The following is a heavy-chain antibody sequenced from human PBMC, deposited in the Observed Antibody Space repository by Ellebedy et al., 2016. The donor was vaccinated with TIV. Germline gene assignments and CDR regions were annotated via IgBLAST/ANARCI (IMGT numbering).Heavy chain of an antibody. CDR2: INPASGDT. J-gene: IGHJ6*03. CDR1: GYTFTLHA. CDR3: ARDKAYGSGSRTMDV. D-gene: IGHD3-10*01. V-gene: IGHV1-3*01. Sequence: AASVKVSCKASGYTFTLHAIHWVRQAPGHSLEWIGWINPASGDTKSSQKFEGRITITRDTSATTAYMELSSLRSEDTAVYYCARDKAYGSGSRTMDVWGKGTTVTVSS.